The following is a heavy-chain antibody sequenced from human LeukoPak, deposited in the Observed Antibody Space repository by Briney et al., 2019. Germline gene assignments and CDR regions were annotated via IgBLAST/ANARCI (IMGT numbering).Heavy chain of an antibody. D-gene: IGHD2-15*01. CDR3: ASTPEAGGMDV. J-gene: IGHJ6*02. CDR1: GYTFTGYY. CDR2: MNPNSGNT. Sequence: ASVKVSCKASGYTFTGYYMHWVRQATGQGLEWMGWMNPNSGNTGYAQKFQGRVTMTRNTSISTAYMELSSLRSEDTAVYYCASTPEAGGMDVWGQGTTVTVSS. V-gene: IGHV1-8*02.